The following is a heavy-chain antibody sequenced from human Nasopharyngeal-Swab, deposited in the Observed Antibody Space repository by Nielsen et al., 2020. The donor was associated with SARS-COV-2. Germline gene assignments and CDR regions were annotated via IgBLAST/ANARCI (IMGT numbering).Heavy chain of an antibody. D-gene: IGHD5-12*01. J-gene: IGHJ4*02. CDR3: ASGVATIVY. CDR2: IKQDGSEK. Sequence: GGTLSLSCAASGVTFSNYWMSWVRQAPGKGLEWVANIKQDGSEKYYVDSVRGRFTISRDNTKNSLYLQMNSLRAEDTAVYYCASGVATIVYWGQGTMVTVSS. CDR1: GVTFSNYW. V-gene: IGHV3-7*01.